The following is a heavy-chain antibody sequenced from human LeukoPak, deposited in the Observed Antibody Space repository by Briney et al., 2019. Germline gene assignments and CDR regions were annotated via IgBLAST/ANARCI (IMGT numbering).Heavy chain of an antibody. J-gene: IGHJ4*02. CDR2: INPNSGGT. Sequence: ASVKVSCKASGYTFTGYYMHWVRQAPGQGLEWMGWINPNSGGTNYAQKFQGRVTMTRDTSISTAYMELSRLRSDDAAVYYCASIAVANQKSDYWGQGTLVTVSS. CDR3: ASIAVANQKSDY. CDR1: GYTFTGYY. V-gene: IGHV1-2*02. D-gene: IGHD6-19*01.